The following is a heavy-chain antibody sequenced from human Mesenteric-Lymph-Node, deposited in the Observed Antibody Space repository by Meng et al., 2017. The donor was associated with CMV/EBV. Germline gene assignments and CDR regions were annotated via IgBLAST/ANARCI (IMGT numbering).Heavy chain of an antibody. CDR2: ISWDGGST. Sequence: GESLKISCAASGFTFDDYTMHWVRQAPGKGLEWVSLISWDGGSTYYADSVKGRFTISRDNSKNTLYLQMNSLRAEDTAVYYCARVVGATRLLDYWGQGTLVTVSS. CDR1: GFTFDDYT. CDR3: ARVVGATRLLDY. J-gene: IGHJ4*02. D-gene: IGHD1-26*01. V-gene: IGHV3-43*01.